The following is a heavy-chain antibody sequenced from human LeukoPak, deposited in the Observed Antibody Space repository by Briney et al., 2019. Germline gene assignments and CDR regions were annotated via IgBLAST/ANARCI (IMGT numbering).Heavy chain of an antibody. V-gene: IGHV3-74*01. D-gene: IGHD3-22*01. CDR2: IDSDGNIT. J-gene: IGHJ4*02. CDR3: ARISYDSSGYYDY. Sequence: GGSLRLSCAASGYCFSSYYILWDLQAPGKGLVWVSRIDSDGNITTYADSVKGRFTISRDNAKNTLYLQMNSLRAEDTAVYYCARISYDSSGYYDYWGQGTLVTVSS. CDR1: GYCFSSYY.